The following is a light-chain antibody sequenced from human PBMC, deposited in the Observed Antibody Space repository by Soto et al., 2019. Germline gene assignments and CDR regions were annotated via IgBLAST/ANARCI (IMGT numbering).Light chain of an antibody. CDR3: QQADSFPFT. CDR2: VAS. CDR1: QDIGTW. J-gene: IGKJ3*01. Sequence: DIQLTQSPSSVSAPVGDRVTITCWASQDIGTWLAWYQQKPGKAPKLLIYVASNLQSGVPSRFSGAGSGTDFNLTITSLQPEDFATYHCQQADSFPFTFGPGTKVDFK. V-gene: IGKV1-12*01.